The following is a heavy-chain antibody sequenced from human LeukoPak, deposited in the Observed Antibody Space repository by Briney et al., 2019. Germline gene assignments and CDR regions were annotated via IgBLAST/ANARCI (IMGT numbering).Heavy chain of an antibody. V-gene: IGHV3-48*03. J-gene: IGHJ4*02. D-gene: IGHD3-10*01. CDR3: ARHYGSGSYRVHYYFDY. CDR1: GFTFSSYE. CDR2: ISSSGSTI. Sequence: GGSLRLSCAASGFTFSSYEMNWVRQAPGKGLEWVSYISSSGSTIYYADSVKGRFTISRDNAKNSLYLQMNSLRAEDTAVYYCARHYGSGSYRVHYYFDYWGQGTLVTVSS.